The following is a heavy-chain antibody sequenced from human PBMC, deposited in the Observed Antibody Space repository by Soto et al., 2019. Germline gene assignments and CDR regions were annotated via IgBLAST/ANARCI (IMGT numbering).Heavy chain of an antibody. V-gene: IGHV3-23*01. D-gene: IGHD3-10*01. J-gene: IGHJ2*01. CDR1: GFTFINYA. CDR2: ISGGGDAP. Sequence: EVQLSESGGGLVQPGGSLRLSCAGSGFTFINYAMNWVRQAPGKGLEWVSTISGGGDAPFFADSVRGRFTISRDNSKNTVTLQMNNLGVDDTAFYFCARKVPGSTSRPDYWYFDLWGRGTLVTVSS. CDR3: ARKVPGSTSRPDYWYFDL.